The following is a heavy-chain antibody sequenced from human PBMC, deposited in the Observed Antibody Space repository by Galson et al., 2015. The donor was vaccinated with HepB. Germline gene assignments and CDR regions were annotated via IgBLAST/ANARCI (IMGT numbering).Heavy chain of an antibody. D-gene: IGHD6-6*01. CDR1: GFTFSFYT. CDR3: VKDLGRVRHVRGY. CDR2: ITGNSEST. Sequence: SLRLSCAASGFTFSFYTMHWVRQAPGRGLEWVSSITGNSESTHYADSMKGRFTISRDNADNLVYVEMNGLRAEDTAVYYCVKDLGRVRHVRGYWGQGTLVTVSS. V-gene: IGHV3-21*06. J-gene: IGHJ4*02.